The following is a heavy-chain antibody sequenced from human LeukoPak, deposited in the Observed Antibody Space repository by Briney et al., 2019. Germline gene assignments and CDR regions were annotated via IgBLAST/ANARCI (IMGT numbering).Heavy chain of an antibody. D-gene: IGHD3-10*01. V-gene: IGHV4-39*01. Sequence: SETLSLTCIVSGGSITSSDHFWGWIRQSPGKGLEWIVGFYHSGTIFYSPSLGSRVAISIDTSKNQFSLRLLSVTAADTAVYYCARQGVVPNKAGWYFDLWGRGTLATVSS. J-gene: IGHJ2*01. CDR3: ARQGVVPNKAGWYFDL. CDR2: FYHSGTI. CDR1: GGSITSSDHF.